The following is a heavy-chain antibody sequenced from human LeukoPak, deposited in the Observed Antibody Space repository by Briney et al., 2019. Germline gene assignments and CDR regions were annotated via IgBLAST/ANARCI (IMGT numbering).Heavy chain of an antibody. CDR3: ARDYYGSGPKGSY. J-gene: IGHJ4*02. CDR2: ISGYNGNT. D-gene: IGHD3-10*01. V-gene: IGHV1-18*01. Sequence: GASVKVSCKTSGYTFNRYGISWVRQAPGQGLEWVGWISGYNGNTNYAQKLQGRVNMTTETSTSTAYMELRSLRSDDTAVYYCARDYYGSGPKGSYWGQGTLVTVSS. CDR1: GYTFNRYG.